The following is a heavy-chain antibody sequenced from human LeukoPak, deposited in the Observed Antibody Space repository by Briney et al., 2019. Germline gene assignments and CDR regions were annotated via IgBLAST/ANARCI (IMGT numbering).Heavy chain of an antibody. V-gene: IGHV1-69*13. D-gene: IGHD3-22*01. CDR3: ARTAYYYDSSHYFDY. CDR1: GGTFSSYA. CDR2: IIPIFGTA. Sequence: GASVKVSCKASGGTFSSYAISWVRQAPGQGLEWMGGIIPIFGTANYAQKFQGRVTITADESTSTAYMELSSLRSEDTAVYYCARTAYYYDSSHYFDYWGQGTLVTVSS. J-gene: IGHJ4*02.